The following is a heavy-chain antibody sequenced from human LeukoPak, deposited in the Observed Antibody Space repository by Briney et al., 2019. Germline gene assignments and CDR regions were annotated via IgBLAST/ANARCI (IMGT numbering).Heavy chain of an antibody. J-gene: IGHJ6*02. Sequence: GGSLRLSCAASGFTFSNYSMNWVRQAPGKGLEWVSYISTSSSTIFYADPVKGRFTISRDNAKNSLYLQMSSLRAEDTAVYYCARPMRLFSPPYYYGMDVWGQGTTVTVSS. CDR1: GFTFSNYS. D-gene: IGHD3-22*01. V-gene: IGHV3-48*04. CDR2: ISTSSSTI. CDR3: ARPMRLFSPPYYYGMDV.